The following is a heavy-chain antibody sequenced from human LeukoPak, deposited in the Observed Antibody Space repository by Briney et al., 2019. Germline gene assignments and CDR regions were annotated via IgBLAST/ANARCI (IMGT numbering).Heavy chain of an antibody. Sequence: SETLSLTCTVSGGSISSYYWSWIRQPPGKGLEWIGYIYYSGSTNYNPASKSRVTISVDTSKNQFSLKLSSVTAADTAVYYCARERSRNWNYDAFDIWGQGTMVTVSS. CDR3: ARERSRNWNYDAFDI. V-gene: IGHV4-59*01. D-gene: IGHD1-7*01. J-gene: IGHJ3*02. CDR2: IYYSGST. CDR1: GGSISSYY.